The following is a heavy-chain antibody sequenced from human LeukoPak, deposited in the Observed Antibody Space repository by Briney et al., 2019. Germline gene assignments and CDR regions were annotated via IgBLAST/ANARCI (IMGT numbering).Heavy chain of an antibody. CDR3: ARGSSWYGDPRGFDN. Sequence: PGGSLSLSCTASGFTFNHYAMHWVRQAPGKGLEWMAVISYDGSNKDYADSVKGRFTISRDNSNLTMYLQINSLRGEDTAVYHCARGSSWYGDPRGFDNWGQGALVTVSS. V-gene: IGHV3-30*04. CDR2: ISYDGSNK. CDR1: GFTFNHYA. J-gene: IGHJ4*02. D-gene: IGHD4-17*01.